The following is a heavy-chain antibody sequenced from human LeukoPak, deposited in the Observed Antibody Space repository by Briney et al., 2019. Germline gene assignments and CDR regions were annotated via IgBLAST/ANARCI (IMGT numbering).Heavy chain of an antibody. J-gene: IGHJ6*03. CDR3: ARGSGNLGAAYYYYMDV. CDR1: GYSISSGYY. Sequence: SETLSLTCTVSGYSISSGYYWGWIRQPPGKGLEWIGSIYHSGSTYYNPSLKSRVTISVDTSKNQFSLKLSSVTAADTAVYYCARGSGNLGAAYYYYMDVWGKGTTVTVSS. D-gene: IGHD3-16*01. V-gene: IGHV4-38-2*02. CDR2: IYHSGST.